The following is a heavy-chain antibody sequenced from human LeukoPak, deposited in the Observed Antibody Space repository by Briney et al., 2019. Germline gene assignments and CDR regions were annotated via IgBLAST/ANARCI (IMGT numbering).Heavy chain of an antibody. D-gene: IGHD2-2*01. CDR3: ARTTEDYSSTSCYQYWFDP. CDR1: GDSISSGSFY. V-gene: IGHV4-61*02. Sequence: SETLSLTCSVSGDSISSGSFYWSWIRQPAGRGLEWIGRIYTSGTTNYNPSLKSRVTISVDTSKNQISLKVRSVTAADTAVYYCARTTEDYSSTSCYQYWFDPWGQGTLVTVSS. J-gene: IGHJ5*02. CDR2: IYTSGTT.